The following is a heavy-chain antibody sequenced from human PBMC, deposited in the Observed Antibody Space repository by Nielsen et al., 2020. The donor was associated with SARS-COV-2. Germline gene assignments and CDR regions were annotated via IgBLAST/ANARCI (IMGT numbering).Heavy chain of an antibody. CDR2: IRSKAYGGTT. D-gene: IGHD2-2*03. CDR1: GFTFGDYA. J-gene: IGHJ4*02. CDR3: TRVFFGYCSSTSCPHFDY. V-gene: IGHV3-49*03. Sequence: GESLKISCTASGFTFGDYAMSWFRQAPGKGLEWVGFIRSKAYGGTTEYAASVKGRFTISRDDSKSIAYLQMNSLKTEDTAVYYCTRVFFGYCSSTSCPHFDYWGQVTLVTVSS.